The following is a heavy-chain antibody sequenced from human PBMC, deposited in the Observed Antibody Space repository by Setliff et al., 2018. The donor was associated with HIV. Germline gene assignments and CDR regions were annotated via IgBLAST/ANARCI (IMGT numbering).Heavy chain of an antibody. J-gene: IGHJ4*02. V-gene: IGHV3-21*01. Sequence: PGGSLRLSCTASGFSFRNFGMTWVRQAPGKGLEWVSSISSSDDDTHYADSLRGRFTVSRDNAKSALYLQMNNLSVDDTAVYYCVRDSAASVWVGASVYYFDFWGQGIQVTVS. CDR2: ISSSDDDT. CDR1: GFSFRNFG. CDR3: VRDSAASVWVGASVYYFDF. D-gene: IGHD1-26*01.